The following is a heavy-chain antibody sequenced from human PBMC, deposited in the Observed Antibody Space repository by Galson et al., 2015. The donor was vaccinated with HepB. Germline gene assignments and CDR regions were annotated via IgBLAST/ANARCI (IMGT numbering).Heavy chain of an antibody. CDR2: INQDGTEK. V-gene: IGHV3-7*03. D-gene: IGHD3-22*01. J-gene: IGHJ4*02. Sequence: SLRLSCAVSGXTXRSYWMSXVRQVPGKGLEWVANINQDGTEKNYVDSVKGRFTISRDNXKNSLYLQMNSLRGEDTAVYYCARDVVVLITHFDYWGQGTLVTVST. CDR3: ARDVVVLITHFDY. CDR1: GXTXRSYW.